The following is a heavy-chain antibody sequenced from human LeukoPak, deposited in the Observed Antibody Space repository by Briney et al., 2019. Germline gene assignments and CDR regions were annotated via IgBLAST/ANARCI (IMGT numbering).Heavy chain of an antibody. CDR3: ALGGSSDLEWLVDYFDH. J-gene: IGHJ4*02. CDR1: GYTFSGYF. CDR2: INPNTGGT. Sequence: GASVKVSCKTSGYTFSGYFIHWIRRAPGQGLEWMGRINPNTGGTNYAQKFQGRVTMTSDSSIRSAYMDLSRLSLDDSAVYYCALGGSSDLEWLVDYFDHWGQGSLVLVSS. V-gene: IGHV1-2*06. D-gene: IGHD3-3*01.